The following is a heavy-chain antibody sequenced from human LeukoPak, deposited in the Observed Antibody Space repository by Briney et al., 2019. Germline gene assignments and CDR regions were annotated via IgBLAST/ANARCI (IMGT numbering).Heavy chain of an antibody. CDR1: GYTFTSYG. J-gene: IGHJ4*02. V-gene: IGHV1-69*13. CDR2: IIPIFGTA. D-gene: IGHD3-22*01. CDR3: ARGQAYYYDSSGYYY. Sequence: ASVKVSCKASGYTFTSYGISWVRQAPGQGLEWMGGIIPIFGTANYAQKFQGRVTITADESTSTAYMELSSLRSEDTAVYYCARGQAYYYDSSGYYYWGQGTLVTVSS.